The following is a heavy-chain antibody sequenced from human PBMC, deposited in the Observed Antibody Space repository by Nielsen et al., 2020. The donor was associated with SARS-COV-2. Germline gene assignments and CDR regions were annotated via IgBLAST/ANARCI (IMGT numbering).Heavy chain of an antibody. CDR2: INPNSGGT. Sequence: ASVKVSCKASGYTFTGYYMHWVRQAPGQGLEWMGRINPNSGGTNYAQKFQGRVTMTRDTSISTAYMELSRLRSDDTAVYYCARDRAILWFGEPQTNDYWGQGTLVTVSS. CDR3: ARDRAILWFGEPQTNDY. J-gene: IGHJ4*02. D-gene: IGHD3-10*01. CDR1: GYTFTGYY. V-gene: IGHV1-2*06.